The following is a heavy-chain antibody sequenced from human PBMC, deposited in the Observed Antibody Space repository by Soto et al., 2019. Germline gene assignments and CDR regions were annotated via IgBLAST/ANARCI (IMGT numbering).Heavy chain of an antibody. CDR1: GGTFSNYA. J-gene: IGHJ4*01. Sequence: QVRLVQSGAEVKKPGSSVKVSCKASGGTFSNYAISWVRQAPGQGLEWMGGIILPFGTAKYAEKFQDRISMTSEESIYHNQVEPRRLMTEGPACYYLRWGPGNQRDFYFWGYVT. V-gene: IGHV1-69*05. CDR3: RWGPGNQRDFYF. D-gene: IGHD2-21*02. CDR2: IILPFGTA.